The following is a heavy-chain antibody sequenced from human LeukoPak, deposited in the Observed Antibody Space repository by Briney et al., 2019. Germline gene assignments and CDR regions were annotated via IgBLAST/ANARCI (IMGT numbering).Heavy chain of an antibody. D-gene: IGHD3-10*01. CDR1: GYSFTSYW. Sequence: GESLKISCKGSGYSFTSYWIGWVRQMPGKGLEWMGIIYPGDSDTSYSPSFQGQVTISADKSISTAYLQWSNLKASDTAMYYCARLRITMVRGVMVFDYWGQGTLVTVSS. V-gene: IGHV5-51*01. CDR2: IYPGDSDT. CDR3: ARLRITMVRGVMVFDY. J-gene: IGHJ4*02.